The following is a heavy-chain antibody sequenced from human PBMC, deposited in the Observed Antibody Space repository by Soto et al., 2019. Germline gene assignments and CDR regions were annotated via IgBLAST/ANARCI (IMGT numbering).Heavy chain of an antibody. CDR1: GGPFSGHT. V-gene: IGHV1-69*12. J-gene: IGHJ3*01. CDR2: LTPIFDAP. D-gene: IGHD1-26*01. CDR3: ARDRREVVGNDAFDF. Sequence: HVQLVQSGAAVKKPGSSVKVSCKSSGGPFSGHTMNWVRRAPGQGLEWMGGLTPIFDAPIYAQNFRGRVTSTADEPASTAYMELSSLTSEDTAVYYCARDRREVVGNDAFDFWGQGTMVTVSS.